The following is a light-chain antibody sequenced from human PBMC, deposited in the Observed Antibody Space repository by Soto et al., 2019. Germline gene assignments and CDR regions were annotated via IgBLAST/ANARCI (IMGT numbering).Light chain of an antibody. J-gene: IGKJ1*01. V-gene: IGKV3-20*01. CDR1: QSFSNNY. Sequence: EILLSQSPVTLSLSPLERATLSCRSSQSFSNNYLAWYQQKPGQAPRLLIYGASNRATGIPDSFSGSGSGADFNPTTSRLEPEDFAVYYCQQYGSSGKFGKGNXVEIK. CDR2: GAS. CDR3: QQYGSSGK.